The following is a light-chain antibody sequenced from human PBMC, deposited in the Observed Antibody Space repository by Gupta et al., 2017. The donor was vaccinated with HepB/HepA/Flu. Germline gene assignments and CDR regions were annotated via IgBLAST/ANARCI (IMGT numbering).Light chain of an antibody. CDR1: SSNIGAGYE. CDR3: QSYDSSLSGSV. Sequence: QSVLTQPPSVSGAPGQRVTISCTGSSSNIGAGYEVHWYQQLPGTAPKLLIYGTSNRPSGVPDRFSGSKSGTSASLAITVLQAEDEADYYCQSYDSSLSGSVFGGGTKLTVL. V-gene: IGLV1-40*01. CDR2: GTS. J-gene: IGLJ2*01.